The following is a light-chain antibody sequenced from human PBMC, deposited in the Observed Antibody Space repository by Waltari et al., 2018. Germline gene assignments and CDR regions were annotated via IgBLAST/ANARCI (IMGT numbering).Light chain of an antibody. CDR1: SGTRSYA. CDR3: QTWDTGIL. CDR2: LNSDGSH. Sequence: QPVLTQSPSASASLGASVKPTCTLASGTRSYAIPWPQQQQGKAPRYLMRLNSDGSHNKGDGIPDRFSGSSSGAERYLTISNLQSEDEADYYCQTWDTGILFGGGTRLTVL. J-gene: IGLJ2*01. V-gene: IGLV4-69*01.